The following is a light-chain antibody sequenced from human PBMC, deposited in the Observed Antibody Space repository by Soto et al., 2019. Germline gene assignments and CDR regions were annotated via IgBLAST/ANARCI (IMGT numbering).Light chain of an antibody. CDR2: DSN. J-gene: IGLJ2*01. Sequence: QSVLTQPPSVSAAPGQKVTISCSGSSFNIGNNYVSWFQQLPGTAPKLLIYDSNKRPSGIPDRFSGSKSGTSATLDITGLQTGDEADYYCATWDSRLTGEVFGGGTKVTVL. CDR1: SFNIGNNY. CDR3: ATWDSRLTGEV. V-gene: IGLV1-51*01.